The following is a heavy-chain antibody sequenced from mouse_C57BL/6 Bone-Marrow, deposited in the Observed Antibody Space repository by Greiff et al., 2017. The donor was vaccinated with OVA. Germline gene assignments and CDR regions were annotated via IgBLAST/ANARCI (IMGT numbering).Heavy chain of an antibody. Sequence: EVKLMESGGGLVQPGGSLKLSCAASGFTFSDYYMYWVRQTPEKRLEWVAYISNGGGSTYYPDTVKGRFTISRDNAKNTLYLQLSRLKSEDTAMYYCARQGRGNYGYFDVWGTGTTVTVSS. CDR3: ARQGRGNYGYFDV. CDR1: GFTFSDYY. D-gene: IGHD2-1*01. CDR2: ISNGGGST. V-gene: IGHV5-12*01. J-gene: IGHJ1*03.